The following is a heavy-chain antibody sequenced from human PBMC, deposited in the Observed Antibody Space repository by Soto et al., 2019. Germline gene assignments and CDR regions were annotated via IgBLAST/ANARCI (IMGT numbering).Heavy chain of an antibody. D-gene: IGHD3-22*01. CDR3: VLGSSGHYYTGFDI. J-gene: IGHJ3*02. CDR1: GFTFSTYS. CDR2: ISSNGDTK. Sequence: GGSLRLSWSASGFTFSTYSMHWVRQAPGKGLEYLSAISSNGDTKFYADSAKGRFTISRNNSKNTVYLQMSSLRAEDTAVYYCVLGSSGHYYTGFDIWGQGTTFPVS. V-gene: IGHV3-64D*06.